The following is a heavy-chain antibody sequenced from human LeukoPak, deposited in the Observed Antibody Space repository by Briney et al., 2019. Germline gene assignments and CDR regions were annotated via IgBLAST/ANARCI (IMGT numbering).Heavy chain of an antibody. CDR3: ARGGSYPNDPFDI. CDR2: IYSGGST. Sequence: GGSLRLSCAASGFTVNSNYMIWVRQAPGKGLEWVSVIYSGGSTHYADSVEGRITISRGNSKNTLFLQMNSLRAEDTAVYYCARGGSYPNDPFDIWGQGTMVTVTS. CDR1: GFTVNSNY. V-gene: IGHV3-53*01. D-gene: IGHD1-26*01. J-gene: IGHJ3*02.